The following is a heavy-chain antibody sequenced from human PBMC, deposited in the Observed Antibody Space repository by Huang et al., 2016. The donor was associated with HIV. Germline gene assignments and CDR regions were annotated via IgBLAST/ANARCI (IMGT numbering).Heavy chain of an antibody. CDR3: AKIPPLHANLATSGPGPVDY. Sequence: QVQLVESGGGVVQPGGSLRLSCAASGFTFATYGMHWVRQAPGKGLDWVALSRSEATDKYYADSVKGRFTASRDNSKNTLFLHMNSLRPEDTALYYCAKIPPLHANLATSGPGPVDYWGQGTLVTVSS. J-gene: IGHJ4*02. CDR2: SRSEATDK. D-gene: IGHD6-13*01. V-gene: IGHV3-30*02. CDR1: GFTFATYG.